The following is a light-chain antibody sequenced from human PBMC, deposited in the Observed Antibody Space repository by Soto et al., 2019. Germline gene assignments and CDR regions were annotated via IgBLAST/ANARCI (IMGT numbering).Light chain of an antibody. J-gene: IGKJ4*01. CDR3: QQYNNWPLT. CDR2: GAS. Sequence: EIVMTQSPATLSVSPGERATLSCRASQSVSSNLAWYQQKPGQAPRLLNYGASTRSTGIPARFSGSGSGTEFTLANSSLQSEDFAVYYCQQYNNWPLTFGGGTKVEIK. CDR1: QSVSSN. V-gene: IGKV3-15*01.